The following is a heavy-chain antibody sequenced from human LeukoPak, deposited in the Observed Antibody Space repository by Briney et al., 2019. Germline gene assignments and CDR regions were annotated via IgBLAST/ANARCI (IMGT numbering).Heavy chain of an antibody. Sequence: GVSLRLSCAASGYTFSSHGMHWVRQAPGKGLEWVALIWYDGSKKYYADSVKGRFTISRDNSKNTVYLQMNSLRAEDTAVYYCARWYGDYGAFDIWGQGTMVTVSS. CDR1: GYTFSSHG. CDR3: ARWYGDYGAFDI. D-gene: IGHD4-17*01. CDR2: IWYDGSKK. J-gene: IGHJ3*02. V-gene: IGHV3-33*03.